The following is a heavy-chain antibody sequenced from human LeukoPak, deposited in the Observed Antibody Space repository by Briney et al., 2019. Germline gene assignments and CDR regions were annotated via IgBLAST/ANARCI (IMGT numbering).Heavy chain of an antibody. CDR1: GYTFTSYG. V-gene: IGHV1-18*04. CDR2: ISAYNGNT. D-gene: IGHD3-10*01. CDR3: ARDRGYYGSGGHPSWFDP. Sequence: ASVKVSCKASGYTFTSYGISWVRQAPGQGLEWMGWISAYNGNTNYAQKLQGRVTMTTDTSTSTAYMELRSLRSDDTAVYYCARDRGYYGSGGHPSWFDPWGQGTLVTVSS. J-gene: IGHJ5*02.